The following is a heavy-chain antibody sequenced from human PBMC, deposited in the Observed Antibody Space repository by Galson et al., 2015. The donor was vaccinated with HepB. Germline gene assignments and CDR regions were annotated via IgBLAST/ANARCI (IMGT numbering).Heavy chain of an antibody. D-gene: IGHD3-22*01. CDR2: IFYSGST. J-gene: IGHJ3*02. V-gene: IGHV4-59*01. CDR1: GGSMSGYY. Sequence: ETLSLTCTVSGGSMSGYYWSWIRQPPGKGLEWIGYIFYSGSTNYNPSLKSRVTISVDTSKNQFSLKLSSVTAADTAVYYCARDPGYDSSGYFSLGAFDIWGQGTVVTVSS. CDR3: ARDPGYDSSGYFSLGAFDI.